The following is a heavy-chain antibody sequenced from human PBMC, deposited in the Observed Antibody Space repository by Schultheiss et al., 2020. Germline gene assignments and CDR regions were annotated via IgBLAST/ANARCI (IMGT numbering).Heavy chain of an antibody. D-gene: IGHD3-3*01. CDR1: GGSISSGGYY. CDR2: IYYSGST. CDR3: ARSLTIFGVVPLDY. Sequence: SATLSLTCTVSGGSISSGGYYWSWIRQHPGKGLEWIGYIYYSGSTYYNPSLKSRVTISVDTSKNQFSLKLSSVTAADTAMYYCARSLTIFGVVPLDYWGQGTLVTVSS. J-gene: IGHJ4*02. V-gene: IGHV4-31*03.